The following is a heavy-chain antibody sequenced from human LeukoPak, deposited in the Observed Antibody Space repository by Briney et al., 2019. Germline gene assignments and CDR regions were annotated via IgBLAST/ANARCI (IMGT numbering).Heavy chain of an antibody. V-gene: IGHV1-3*01. D-gene: IGHD3-10*01. Sequence: GASVKVSCKASGYTFTSYAMHWVRQAPGQRLEWMGWINAGNGNTKYSQKFQGRVTITRDTSASTAYMELSSLRSEDTAVYYCAREPYSYGPGIYSLHYWGQETLVTVSS. CDR1: GYTFTSYA. CDR2: INAGNGNT. CDR3: AREPYSYGPGIYSLHY. J-gene: IGHJ4*02.